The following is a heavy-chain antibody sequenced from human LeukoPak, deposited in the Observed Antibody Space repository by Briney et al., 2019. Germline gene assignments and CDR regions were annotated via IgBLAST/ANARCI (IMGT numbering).Heavy chain of an antibody. CDR1: GGSISSSSYY. CDR2: IYYSGST. D-gene: IGHD3-3*01. Sequence: SETLSLTCTVSGGSISSSSYYWGWIRQPPGKGLEWIGSIYYSGSTYYNPSLKSRVTISVDTSKNQFSLKLSSVTAADTAVYYCASQTGGLRFLEWLSPLFDYWGQGTLVTVSS. V-gene: IGHV4-39*01. CDR3: ASQTGGLRFLEWLSPLFDY. J-gene: IGHJ4*02.